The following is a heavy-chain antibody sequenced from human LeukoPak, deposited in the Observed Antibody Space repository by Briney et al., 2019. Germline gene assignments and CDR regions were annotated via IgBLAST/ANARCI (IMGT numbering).Heavy chain of an antibody. CDR3: ARGLRYYGSGSYFSPGISQKRYGMDV. CDR1: GGSISSYY. V-gene: IGHV4-34*01. Sequence: SETLSLTCTVSGGSISSYYWSWIRQPAGKGLEWIGEINHSGSTNYNPSLKSRVTISVDTSKNQFSLKLSSVTAADTAVYYCARGLRYYGSGSYFSPGISQKRYGMDVWGQGTTVTVSS. CDR2: INHSGST. J-gene: IGHJ6*02. D-gene: IGHD3-10*01.